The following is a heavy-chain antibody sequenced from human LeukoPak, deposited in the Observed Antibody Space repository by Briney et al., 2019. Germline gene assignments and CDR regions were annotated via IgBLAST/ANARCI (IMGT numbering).Heavy chain of an antibody. V-gene: IGHV4-59*12. J-gene: IGHJ6*02. CDR3: AREVVAASRYGMDV. CDR2: IYHIGSA. CDR1: GGSISSYY. D-gene: IGHD2-15*01. Sequence: SETLSLTCTVSGGSISSYYWSWFRQPPGKGLEWIGYIYHIGSANYTPSLQSRVTISVDTSKTQFSLQLSSVTAADTAVYYCAREVVAASRYGMDVWGQGTTVTVSS.